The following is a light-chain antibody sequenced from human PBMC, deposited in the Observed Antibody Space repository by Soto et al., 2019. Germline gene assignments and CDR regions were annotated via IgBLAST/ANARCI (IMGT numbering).Light chain of an antibody. Sequence: EIVLTQSPGTLSLSPGERATLSCGASQTINSNYLAWYQQKVGQAPRLLIHTASIRATGIPDRFSGSGSGTDFTLTISRLEPEDFAVYYCQLYGRTPFTFGPGTKVDS. CDR1: QTINSNY. CDR2: TAS. J-gene: IGKJ3*01. CDR3: QLYGRTPFT. V-gene: IGKV3-20*01.